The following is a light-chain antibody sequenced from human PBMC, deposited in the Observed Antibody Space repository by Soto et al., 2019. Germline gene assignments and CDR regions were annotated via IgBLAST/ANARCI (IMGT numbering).Light chain of an antibody. V-gene: IGLV2-14*01. J-gene: IGLJ1*01. CDR3: SSYRDSSILYV. CDR2: EVS. CDR1: TSDVGGYNY. Sequence: QSALTQPASVSGSPGQSIAISCTGTTSDVGGYNYVSWYQQHPGKAPKVILYEVSNRPSGVSDRFSGTKSGNTASLTISGLQAEDEADYYCSSYRDSSILYVFGTGTQLTVL.